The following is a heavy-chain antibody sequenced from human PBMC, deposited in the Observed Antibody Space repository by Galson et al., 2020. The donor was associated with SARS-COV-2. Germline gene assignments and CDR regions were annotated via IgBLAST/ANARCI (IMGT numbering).Heavy chain of an antibody. V-gene: IGHV4-38-2*02. CDR1: GYSISSGSY. Sequence: SETLSLTCTVSGYSISSGSYWGWIRQPPGKGLEWIGSIYHSGRTYYNPSLKSRVTISVDTSKNQFSLKLSSVTAADTAVYYCARDPYCSSTSCYTGLLMNWFDPWGQGTLVTVSS. J-gene: IGHJ5*02. CDR2: IYHSGRT. D-gene: IGHD2-2*02. CDR3: ARDPYCSSTSCYTGLLMNWFDP.